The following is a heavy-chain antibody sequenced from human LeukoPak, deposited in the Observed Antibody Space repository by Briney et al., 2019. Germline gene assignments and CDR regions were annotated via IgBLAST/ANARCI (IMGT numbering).Heavy chain of an antibody. D-gene: IGHD3-22*01. J-gene: IGHJ4*02. CDR1: GFTFSTYA. CDR3: AKAGDRNYFDY. CDR2: VSPTGDGA. V-gene: IGHV3-23*01. Sequence: GGSLRLSCAASGFTFSTYALHWVRQAPGKGLEWVSGVSPTGDGAYYADPVKGRFSISRDNSRNTLYVHMNSLRAEDTAVYYCAKAGDRNYFDYWGQGALVTVSS.